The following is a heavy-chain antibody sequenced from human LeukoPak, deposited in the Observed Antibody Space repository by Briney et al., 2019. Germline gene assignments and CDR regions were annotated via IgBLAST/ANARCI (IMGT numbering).Heavy chain of an antibody. Sequence: ASVKASCKASGYTFTGYYMHWVRQAPGQGLEWMGWISAYNGNTNYAQKLQGRVTMTTDTSTSTAYMELRSLRSDDTAVYYCARDYGYGSSWYPFDYWGQGTLVTVSS. CDR2: ISAYNGNT. D-gene: IGHD6-13*01. V-gene: IGHV1-18*04. J-gene: IGHJ4*02. CDR1: GYTFTGYY. CDR3: ARDYGYGSSWYPFDY.